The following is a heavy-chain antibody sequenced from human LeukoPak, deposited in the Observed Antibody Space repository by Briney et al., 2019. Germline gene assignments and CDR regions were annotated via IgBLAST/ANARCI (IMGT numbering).Heavy chain of an antibody. Sequence: GGSLRLSCAASGFTFDDYAMHWVRQAPGKGLEWVSGISWNSGSIGYADSVKGRFTISRDNAKNSLYLQMNSLRPEDTAVYYCAREFADWGQGTLVTVSS. D-gene: IGHD3-10*01. CDR1: GFTFDDYA. V-gene: IGHV3-9*01. CDR3: AREFAD. CDR2: ISWNSGSI. J-gene: IGHJ4*02.